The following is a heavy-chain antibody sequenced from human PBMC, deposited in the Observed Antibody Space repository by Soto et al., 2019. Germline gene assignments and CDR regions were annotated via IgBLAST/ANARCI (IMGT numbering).Heavy chain of an antibody. V-gene: IGHV3-30-3*01. J-gene: IGHJ6*02. CDR1: GFTFSSYA. CDR2: ISYDGSNK. CDR3: ARDPYYYDSSGPAGDYYYYGMDV. Sequence: GGSLRLSCAASGFTFSSYAMHWVRQAPGKGLEWVAVISYDGSNKYYTDSVKGRFTISRDNSKNTLYLQMNSLRAEDTAVYYCARDPYYYDSSGPAGDYYYYGMDVWGQGTTVTVSS. D-gene: IGHD3-22*01.